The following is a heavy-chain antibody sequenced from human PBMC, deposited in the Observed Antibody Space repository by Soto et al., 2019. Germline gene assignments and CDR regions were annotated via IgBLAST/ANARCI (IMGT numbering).Heavy chain of an antibody. Sequence: SETLSHTCAVSGGSISSGGYSLSWIRQPPGKGLEWIGYIYHSGSTNYNPSLKSRVTISVDTSKNQFSLKLSSVTAADTAVYYCARGGVDIVATFFLDYWAQGPLVTVSS. J-gene: IGHJ4*02. CDR1: GGSISSGGYS. D-gene: IGHD5-12*01. CDR2: IYHSGST. CDR3: ARGGVDIVATFFLDY. V-gene: IGHV4-30-2*01.